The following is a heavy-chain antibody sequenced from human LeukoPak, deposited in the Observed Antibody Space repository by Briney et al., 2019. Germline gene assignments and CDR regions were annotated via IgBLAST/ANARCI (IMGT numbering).Heavy chain of an antibody. CDR2: IYPDDSDT. V-gene: IGHV5-51*01. D-gene: IGHD6-19*01. Sequence: GESLKISCKGSGYSFTSYWIACVRQMPGKGREWMVSIYPDDSDTSYSPSFQGQVTITADKSISTAYLRWSSLNASDNAMYYCARQRRSSGWPNDYWGQGTLVTVSS. CDR1: GYSFTSYW. CDR3: ARQRRSSGWPNDY. J-gene: IGHJ4*02.